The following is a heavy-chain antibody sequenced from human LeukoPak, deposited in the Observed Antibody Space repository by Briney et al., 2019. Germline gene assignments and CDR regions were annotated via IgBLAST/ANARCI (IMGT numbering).Heavy chain of an antibody. J-gene: IGHJ4*02. D-gene: IGHD7-27*01. Sequence: ASVKVSCKASGYTFTDYYMHWVRQAPGQGLEWMGWIKPDSGDTHYVQKFQGRVTMTRDTSITTAYMELRLSSDDTAVYYCARFDQDWGTFDYWGQGTMVTVSS. V-gene: IGHV1-2*02. CDR2: IKPDSGDT. CDR3: ARFDQDWGTFDY. CDR1: GYTFTDYY.